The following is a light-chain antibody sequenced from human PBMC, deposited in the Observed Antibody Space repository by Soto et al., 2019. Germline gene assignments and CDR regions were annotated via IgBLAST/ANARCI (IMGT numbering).Light chain of an antibody. CDR2: GAS. CDR3: QQYNNWPLT. CDR1: QSLYNN. J-gene: IGKJ4*01. V-gene: IGKV3-15*01. Sequence: EIVMTQSPATLSVSPGERATLSCRASQSLYNNLAWYQQKPGQAPRLLIYGASARATGIPARFSGSGSGTEFTLTISSLQSEDFAGYYCQQYNNWPLTFGGGTKVEIK.